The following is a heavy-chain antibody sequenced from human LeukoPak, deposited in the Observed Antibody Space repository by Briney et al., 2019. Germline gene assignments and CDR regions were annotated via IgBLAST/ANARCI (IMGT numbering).Heavy chain of an antibody. V-gene: IGHV4-39*01. D-gene: IGHD2-21*02. J-gene: IGHJ4*02. CDR1: GGSISSSSYY. CDR3: ARRVVVVTAIPYYYFDY. Sequence: KPSETLSLTCTVSGGSISSSSYYWGWIRQPPGKGLEWFGSIYYRGSTYYNPSLKSRVTISVDTSKNQFSLQLRSVTAAYTAVYYCARRVVVVTAIPYYYFDYWGQGTLVTVS. CDR2: IYYRGST.